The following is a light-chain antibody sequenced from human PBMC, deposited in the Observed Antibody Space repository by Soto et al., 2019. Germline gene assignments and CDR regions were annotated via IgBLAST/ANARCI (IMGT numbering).Light chain of an antibody. Sequence: DIHLTQSPSTLSASVGDRVTITCRASQSISILLAWYQQKPGKAPNLLIYATSTLETEVSSRFSGSASRKKFTRTISSLQPDDCATYYSHLYNDLSWTFGQGTKLEI. CDR2: ATS. CDR1: QSISIL. CDR3: HLYNDLSWT. V-gene: IGKV1-5*03. J-gene: IGKJ1*01.